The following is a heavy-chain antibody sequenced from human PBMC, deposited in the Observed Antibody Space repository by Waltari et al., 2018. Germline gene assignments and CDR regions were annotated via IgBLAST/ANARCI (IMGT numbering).Heavy chain of an antibody. CDR3: LTTGGSN. Sequence: EVQLVESGGELIKPGECLRLSGGAPGFRVSDAWVGWVRKAPGKGLEWLGRIGSKIDGGTTDYAAPVTGRFTISRDESKNVLYLQMNSLKTEDTAVYSCLTTGGSNWGQGTLVTVSS. CDR1: GFRVSDAW. J-gene: IGHJ4*02. D-gene: IGHD3-16*01. V-gene: IGHV3-15*04. CDR2: IGSKIDGGTT.